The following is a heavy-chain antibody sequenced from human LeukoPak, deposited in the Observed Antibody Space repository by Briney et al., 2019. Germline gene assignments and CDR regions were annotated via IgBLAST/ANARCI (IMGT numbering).Heavy chain of an antibody. Sequence: GGSLRLSCEASGFTFSSYSMTWVRQAPGKGLEWVAFISSMSGRYIYNAESLKGRFTISRDNARNSLYLQMNGLRVEDTAVYYCASSLAVAAWFDPWGQGTLVTVSS. J-gene: IGHJ5*02. V-gene: IGHV3-21*01. CDR3: ASSLAVAAWFDP. CDR1: GFTFSSYS. D-gene: IGHD6-19*01. CDR2: ISSMSGRYI.